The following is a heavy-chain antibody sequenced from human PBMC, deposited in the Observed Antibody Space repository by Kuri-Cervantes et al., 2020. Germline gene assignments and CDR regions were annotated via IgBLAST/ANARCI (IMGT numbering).Heavy chain of an antibody. CDR2: ISSNGGST. D-gene: IGHD3-10*01. J-gene: IGHJ4*02. Sequence: GESLKISCAASGFTFSSYAMHWVRQAPGKGLEYVSAISSNGGSTYYADSVKGRFTISRDNSKNTLYLQMGSLRAEDTAVYYCARDNFYGSGSYYTGGRFEYWGQGTLVTVSS. CDR3: ARDNFYGSGSYYTGGRFEY. CDR1: GFTFSSYA. V-gene: IGHV3-64*02.